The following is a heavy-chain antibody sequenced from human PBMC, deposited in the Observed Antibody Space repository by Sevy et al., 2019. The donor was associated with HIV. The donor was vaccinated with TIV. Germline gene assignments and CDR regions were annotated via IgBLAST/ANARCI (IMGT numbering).Heavy chain of an antibody. Sequence: GGSLRISCAASGFTFSSYWMHWVRQAPGKGLVWVSRINSDGSSTNYADSVKGRFTISRDNAKNTLYLQMNSLRAEDTAVYYCAREYSGTYYYLDYWGQGTLVTVSS. CDR3: AREYSGTYYYLDY. CDR2: INSDGSST. J-gene: IGHJ4*02. D-gene: IGHD1-26*01. CDR1: GFTFSSYW. V-gene: IGHV3-74*01.